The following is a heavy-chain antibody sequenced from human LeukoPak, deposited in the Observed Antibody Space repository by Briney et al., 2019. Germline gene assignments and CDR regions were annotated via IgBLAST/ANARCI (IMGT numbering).Heavy chain of an antibody. CDR1: GDSISSYY. CDR3: ARHVYGSGSQKMVGFDP. D-gene: IGHD3-10*01. CDR2: IYTSGST. J-gene: IGHJ5*02. Sequence: SETLSLTCTVSGDSISSYYWSWIRQPPGKGLEWIGYIYTSGSTNYNPSLKSRVTISVDTSKNQFSLKLSSVTAVDTAVYYCARHVYGSGSQKMVGFDPWGQGTLVTVSS. V-gene: IGHV4-4*09.